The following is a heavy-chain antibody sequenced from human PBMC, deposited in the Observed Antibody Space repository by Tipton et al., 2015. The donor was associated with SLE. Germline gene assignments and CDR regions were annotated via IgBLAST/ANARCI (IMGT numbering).Heavy chain of an antibody. V-gene: IGHV4-59*12. CDR3: TRAEFSSNWYMYWHFDL. J-gene: IGHJ2*01. D-gene: IGHD6-13*01. CDR2: IYYSGNT. Sequence: TLSLTCTVSGGSISTYYWSWIRQPPGKGLEWIGYIYYSGNTYYNPSLKSPVTLSIDTSKNQFSLKMRSVTAADTAVYFCTRAEFSSNWYMYWHFDLWGRGTLVTVSS. CDR1: GGSISTYY.